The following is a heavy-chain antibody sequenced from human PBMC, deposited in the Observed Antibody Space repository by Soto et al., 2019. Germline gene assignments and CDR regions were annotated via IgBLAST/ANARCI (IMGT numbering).Heavy chain of an antibody. CDR3: AVGYCSGGSCYHPYYYGMDV. D-gene: IGHD2-15*01. CDR1: GGTFSSYA. Sequence: QVQLVQSGAEVKKPGSSVKVSCKASGGTFSSYAISWVRQAPGQGLEWMGGIIPIFGTANYAQKFQGRVTITADKSTSTAYMELGSLRSEDTAVYYCAVGYCSGGSCYHPYYYGMDVWGQGTTVTVSS. V-gene: IGHV1-69*06. J-gene: IGHJ6*02. CDR2: IIPIFGTA.